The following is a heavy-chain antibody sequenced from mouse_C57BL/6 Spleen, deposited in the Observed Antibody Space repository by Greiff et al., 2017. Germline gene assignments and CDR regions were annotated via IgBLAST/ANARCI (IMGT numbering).Heavy chain of an antibody. Sequence: EVKVVESGGGLVKPGGSLKLSCAASGFTFSSYTMSWVRQTPEKRLEWVATISGGGGNTYYPDSVKGRFTISRDNAKNTLYLQMSSLRSEDTALYYCASDDDDGPWFAYWGQGTLVTVSA. CDR2: ISGGGGNT. D-gene: IGHD2-4*01. J-gene: IGHJ3*01. CDR1: GFTFSSYT. CDR3: ASDDDDGPWFAY. V-gene: IGHV5-9*01.